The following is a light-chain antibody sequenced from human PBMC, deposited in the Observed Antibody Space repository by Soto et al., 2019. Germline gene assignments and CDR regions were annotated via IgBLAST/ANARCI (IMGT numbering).Light chain of an antibody. J-gene: IGKJ1*01. Sequence: EIVLTQSPATLSSFPGDRVTLSCWVGQYINTRLAWHQHRPGQAPSLPIYQTSIRAADIPARFSASGSVTDFTLTISDVQPEDFALYYCPQRQSWPRTVGQGTKVDIK. CDR1: QYINTR. CDR2: QTS. CDR3: PQRQSWPRT. V-gene: IGKV3-11*01.